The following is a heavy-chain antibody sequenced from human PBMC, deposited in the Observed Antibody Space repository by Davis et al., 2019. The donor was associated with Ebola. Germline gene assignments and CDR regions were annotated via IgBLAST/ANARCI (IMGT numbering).Heavy chain of an antibody. Sequence: GESLKISCETSGFIFRNYVMSWVRQAPGKGLEWVGRIKSKTDGGTTDYAAPVKGRITISRDDSKNTLYLQMNSLKTEDTAVYYCTIDSPLHYDILSSYPYYYYYYAMDVWGQGTTVTVS. V-gene: IGHV3-15*01. D-gene: IGHD3-9*01. CDR2: IKSKTDGGTT. J-gene: IGHJ6*02. CDR1: GFIFRNYV. CDR3: TIDSPLHYDILSSYPYYYYYYAMDV.